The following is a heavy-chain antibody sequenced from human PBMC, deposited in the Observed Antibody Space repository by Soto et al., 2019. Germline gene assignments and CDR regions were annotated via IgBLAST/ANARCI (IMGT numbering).Heavy chain of an antibody. Sequence: AAVKVSCKASAYSFTCYHTHGVRQAPGQGLGWLGRINTKSGGTSTSHKFQDWVTMTTDTSISTASMALTRLTSDDTAIYYCARGDSTDCSNGVCSFFYNHDMDVWGQGTTVTVSS. D-gene: IGHD2-8*01. V-gene: IGHV1-2*04. CDR2: INTKSGGT. CDR3: ARGDSTDCSNGVCSFFYNHDMDV. J-gene: IGHJ6*02. CDR1: AYSFTCYH.